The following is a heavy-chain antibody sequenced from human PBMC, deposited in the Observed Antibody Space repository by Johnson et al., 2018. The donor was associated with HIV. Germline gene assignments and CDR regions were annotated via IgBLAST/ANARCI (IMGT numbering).Heavy chain of an antibody. CDR3: ARVKVATINAFDI. CDR2: IRWDGAIT. CDR1: GFTFDDYA. V-gene: IGHV3-43D*03. Sequence: VQLVESGGVVVQPGGSLRLSCAASGFTFDDYAMHWVRQAPGNGLEWVSLIRWDGAITHYADSVKGRFTISRDNSRNSLYLQMNSLRAEDTAVYYCARVKVATINAFDIWGQGTMVTVSS. D-gene: IGHD5-12*01. J-gene: IGHJ3*02.